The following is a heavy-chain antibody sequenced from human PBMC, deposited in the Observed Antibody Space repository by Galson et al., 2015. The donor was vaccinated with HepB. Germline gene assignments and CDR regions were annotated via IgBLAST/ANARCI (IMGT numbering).Heavy chain of an antibody. V-gene: IGHV3-30*18. CDR1: GFIFSSYY. J-gene: IGHJ4*02. Sequence: SLRLSCAASGFIFSSYYMHWVRQAPGKGLEWVAMISYDGSYKEYADSVKGRFTISRDNSKNTLSLQMNSLRPEDTAVYYCAKLGYCSITSCHPEPFDYWGQGTLVTVSS. D-gene: IGHD2-2*01. CDR2: ISYDGSYK. CDR3: AKLGYCSITSCHPEPFDY.